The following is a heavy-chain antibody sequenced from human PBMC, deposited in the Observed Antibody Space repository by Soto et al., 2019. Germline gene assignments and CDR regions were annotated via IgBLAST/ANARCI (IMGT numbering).Heavy chain of an antibody. D-gene: IGHD4-17*01. Sequence: QVQLVQSGAEVKKPGASVKVSCQASGYTFTSYGISWVRQAPGQGLEWMGWISAYNGNTNYAQKLQGRVTMTTDTATSTADMELRSLRSDDTAVYYCARDQARNTVTTLGYYYYYYMAVWGKGTTVTVSS. CDR2: ISAYNGNT. CDR1: GYTFTSYG. CDR3: ARDQARNTVTTLGYYYYYYMAV. J-gene: IGHJ6*03. V-gene: IGHV1-18*01.